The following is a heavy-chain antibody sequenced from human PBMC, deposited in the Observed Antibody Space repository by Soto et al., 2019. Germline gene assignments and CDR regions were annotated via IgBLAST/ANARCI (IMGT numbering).Heavy chain of an antibody. CDR2: IKQDGNDL. CDR3: ARTICGVVTHSSSMDV. Sequence: GGSLRLSCAASGFTFSSYWMSWVRQAPEKGLEWVANIKQDGNDLYFVDSVKGRFTISRDNAKNSLYLHMSSLRAEDTGVYYCARTICGVVTHSSSMDVWGTGTTVTLSS. V-gene: IGHV3-7*01. J-gene: IGHJ6*03. D-gene: IGHD3-3*01. CDR1: GFTFSSYW.